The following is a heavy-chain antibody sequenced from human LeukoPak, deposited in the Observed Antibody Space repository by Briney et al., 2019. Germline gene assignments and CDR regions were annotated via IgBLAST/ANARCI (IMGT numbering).Heavy chain of an antibody. CDR3: ARLPPSYTIFGVVSDY. D-gene: IGHD3-3*01. V-gene: IGHV1-8*01. CDR1: GYTFTSYD. Sequence: ASVKVSCKASGYTFTSYDINWVRQATGQGLEWMGWMNPNSGNTGYAQKFQGRVTMTRNTSISTAYMELSSLRSEDTAVYYCARLPPSYTIFGVVSDYWGQGTLVTVSS. J-gene: IGHJ4*02. CDR2: MNPNSGNT.